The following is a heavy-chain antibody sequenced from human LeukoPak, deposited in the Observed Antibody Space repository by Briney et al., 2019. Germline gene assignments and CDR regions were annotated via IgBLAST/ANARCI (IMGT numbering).Heavy chain of an antibody. V-gene: IGHV3-48*03. D-gene: IGHD4-17*01. CDR1: GFTFSSFE. CDR2: INSNADKI. J-gene: IGHJ4*02. CDR3: ARIPLYGDNPYDY. Sequence: PGGSLRLSCAASGFTFSSFEMNWVRQAPGEGLEWISYINSNADKICYADSVKGRFTISRDNARNSLFLQMNSLRADDTAVYYCARIPLYGDNPYDYWRQGTLVTLSS.